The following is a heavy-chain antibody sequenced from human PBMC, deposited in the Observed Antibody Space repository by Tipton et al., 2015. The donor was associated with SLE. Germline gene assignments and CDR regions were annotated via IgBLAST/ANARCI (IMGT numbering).Heavy chain of an antibody. D-gene: IGHD4-17*01. J-gene: IGHJ4*02. CDR1: GGSISSSSYY. CDR3: ARDVNYGDYFDY. Sequence: TLSLTCTVSGGSISSSSYYWGWIRQPPGKGLEWIGSIYYSGSTYYNPSLESRVTISVDTSKNQFSLKLSSVTAADTAVYYCARDVNYGDYFDYWGQGTLVTVSS. V-gene: IGHV4-39*07. CDR2: IYYSGST.